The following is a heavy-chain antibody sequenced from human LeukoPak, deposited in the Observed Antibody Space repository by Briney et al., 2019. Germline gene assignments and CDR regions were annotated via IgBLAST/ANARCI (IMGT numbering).Heavy chain of an antibody. J-gene: IGHJ6*03. CDR1: GFTFSSYS. Sequence: PGGSLRLSCAASGFTFSSYSMNWVRQAPGKGLEWVSSISSSSSYIYYADSVKGRFTISRDNAKKSLYLQMNSLRAQDTAVYYCARDQLVGVRDYMDVWGKGTTVTVSS. CDR3: ARDQLVGVRDYMDV. V-gene: IGHV3-21*01. D-gene: IGHD1-26*01. CDR2: ISSSSSYI.